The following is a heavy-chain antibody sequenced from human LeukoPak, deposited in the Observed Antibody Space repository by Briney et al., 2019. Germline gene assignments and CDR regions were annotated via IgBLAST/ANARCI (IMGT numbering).Heavy chain of an antibody. V-gene: IGHV1-18*01. J-gene: IGHJ4*02. CDR3: ARVVVVGAPKGDNFDY. Sequence: ASVKVSCKASGYTFTSYGISWVRQAPGQGLEWMGWISAYNGNTNYAQKLQGRVTMTTDTSTSTAYMELRSLRSDDTAVYYCARVVVVGAPKGDNFDYWGQGTLVTVPS. CDR2: ISAYNGNT. D-gene: IGHD1-26*01. CDR1: GYTFTSYG.